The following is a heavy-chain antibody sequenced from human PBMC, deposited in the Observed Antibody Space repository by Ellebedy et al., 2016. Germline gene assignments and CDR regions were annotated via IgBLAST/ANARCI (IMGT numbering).Heavy chain of an antibody. D-gene: IGHD1-1*01. CDR2: IYYSGST. Sequence: SETMSLTCTVSGGSISSYYWSWIRQPPGKGLEWIGYIYYSGSTNYNPSLKSRVTISVDTSKNQFSLKLSSVTAADTAVYYCARDGTRGVPFDLWGRGTLVTVSS. CDR3: ARDGTRGVPFDL. CDR1: GGSISSYY. J-gene: IGHJ2*01. V-gene: IGHV4-59*01.